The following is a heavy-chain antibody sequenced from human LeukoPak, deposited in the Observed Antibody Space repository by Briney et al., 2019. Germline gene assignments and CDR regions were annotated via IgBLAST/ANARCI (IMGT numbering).Heavy chain of an antibody. CDR3: AKAGGRGGLNWFDP. CDR2: ISYDGSNQ. CDR1: GFTLNNYG. V-gene: IGHV3-30*18. Sequence: GGSLRLSCAASGFTLNNYGMHWVRQAPGKGMEWVAAISYDGSNQYYADSVKGRFTISRDNSKNTLYLQMNSLRAEDTAVYYCAKAGGRGGLNWFDPWGQGTLVTVSS. J-gene: IGHJ5*02. D-gene: IGHD1-26*01.